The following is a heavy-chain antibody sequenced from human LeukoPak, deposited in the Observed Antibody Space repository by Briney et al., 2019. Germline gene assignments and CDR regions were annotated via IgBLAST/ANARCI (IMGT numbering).Heavy chain of an antibody. J-gene: IGHJ4*02. CDR3: ASTYSGSYYSGFDY. CDR2: INHSGST. D-gene: IGHD1-26*01. Sequence: PSETLSLTCAVYGGSLSGYYWSWIRQPPGKGLEWIGEINHSGSTNYNPSLKSRVTISVDTSKNQFSLKLSSVTAADTAVYYCASTYSGSYYSGFDYWGQGTLVTVSS. V-gene: IGHV4-34*01. CDR1: GGSLSGYY.